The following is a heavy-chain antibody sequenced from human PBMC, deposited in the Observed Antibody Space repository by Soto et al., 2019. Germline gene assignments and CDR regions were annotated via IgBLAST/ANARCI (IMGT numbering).Heavy chain of an antibody. CDR2: ISSRGIST. Sequence: DVQLVESGGALVQPGGSLRLSCVGSGFTFSSFDMNWVRQAPGKGLEWISYISSRGISTYYADSVKGRFTISRDNAENSLFLQMNSLRVEDTAVYYCSRALTHYYDTSGPAFGYWGQGTLLTVSP. J-gene: IGHJ4*02. D-gene: IGHD3-22*01. CDR1: GFTFSSFD. V-gene: IGHV3-48*03. CDR3: SRALTHYYDTSGPAFGY.